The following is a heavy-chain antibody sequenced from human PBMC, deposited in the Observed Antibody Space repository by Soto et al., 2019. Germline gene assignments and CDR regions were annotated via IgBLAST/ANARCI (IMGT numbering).Heavy chain of an antibody. CDR3: ANEPGYSGHDWFDP. V-gene: IGHV3-23*01. CDR2: ISGSGGNT. Sequence: GGSLRLSCAASGFTFSRYVMNWVRQAPGKGLEWVSAISGSGGNTYYADSVKGRFTISRDNSKNTLYLQMNSLRAEDTAVYYYANEPGYSGHDWFDPWGQGTLVIVSS. J-gene: IGHJ5*02. D-gene: IGHD5-12*01. CDR1: GFTFSRYV.